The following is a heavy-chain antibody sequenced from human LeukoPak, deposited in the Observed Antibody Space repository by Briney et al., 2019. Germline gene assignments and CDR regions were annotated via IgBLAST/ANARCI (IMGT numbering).Heavy chain of an antibody. D-gene: IGHD6-13*01. CDR1: GGSISSYY. CDR2: IYYSGST. CDR3: ARDRSSSWYSGLWTFDI. Sequence: SETLSPTCTVSGGSISSYYWSWIRQPPGKGLEWIGYIYYSGSTNYNPSLKSRVTISVDTSKNQFSLKLSSVTAADTAVYYCARDRSSSWYSGLWTFDIWGQGTMVTVSS. V-gene: IGHV4-59*01. J-gene: IGHJ3*02.